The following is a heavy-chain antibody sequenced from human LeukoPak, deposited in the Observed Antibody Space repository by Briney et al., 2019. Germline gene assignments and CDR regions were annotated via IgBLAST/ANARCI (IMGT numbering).Heavy chain of an antibody. V-gene: IGHV4-31*03. CDR1: GGSISSGGYY. CDR2: IYYSGST. CDR3: AREPVGYSYGLRGYFDY. Sequence: PSETLSLTCTVSGGSISSGGYYWSWIRQHPGKGLEWIGYIYYSGSTYYNPSLKSRVTISVDTSKNQFSLKLSSVTAADTAVYYCAREPVGYSYGLRGYFDYWGQGTLVTVSS. J-gene: IGHJ4*02. D-gene: IGHD5-18*01.